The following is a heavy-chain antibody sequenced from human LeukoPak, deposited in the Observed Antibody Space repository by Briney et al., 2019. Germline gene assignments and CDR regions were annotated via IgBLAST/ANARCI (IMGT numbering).Heavy chain of an antibody. J-gene: IGHJ5*02. CDR3: AKESYDFWSGYSAAAYNWFDP. CDR1: GFTFSSYA. V-gene: IGHV3-23*01. D-gene: IGHD3-3*01. Sequence: PGGSLRLSCAASGFTFSSYAMSWVRQAPGKGLEWVSAISGSGGSTYYADSVKGRFTISRDSSKNTLYLQMNSLRAEDTAVYYCAKESYDFWSGYSAAAYNWFDPWGQGTLVTVSS. CDR2: ISGSGGST.